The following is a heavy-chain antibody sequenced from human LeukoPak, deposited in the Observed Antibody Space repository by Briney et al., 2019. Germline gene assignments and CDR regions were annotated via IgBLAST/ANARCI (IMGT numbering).Heavy chain of an antibody. CDR2: IIPIFGTA. CDR1: GGTFSSYA. Sequence: ASVKVSCKASGGTFSSYAISWVRQAPGQGLEWMGGIIPIFGTANYAQKFQGRVTITADESTSTAYMELSSLRSQDTAVYYCARESKRYCSSISCNDYWGQGTLVTASS. D-gene: IGHD2-2*01. CDR3: ARESKRYCSSISCNDY. V-gene: IGHV1-69*13. J-gene: IGHJ4*02.